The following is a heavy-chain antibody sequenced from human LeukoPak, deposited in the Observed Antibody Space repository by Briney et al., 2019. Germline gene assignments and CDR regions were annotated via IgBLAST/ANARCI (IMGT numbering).Heavy chain of an antibody. CDR2: VYTSGST. CDR1: GGSISNGSYY. Sequence: SETLSLTCTVSGGSISNGSYYWSWIRQPAGKGLEWIGHVYTSGSTNYNPSLKSRVTISVDTSKNQFSLMLRSVTAADTAVYYCARRYCSGGSCYSDRGAFDIWGQGTMVTVSS. CDR3: ARRYCSGGSCYSDRGAFDI. V-gene: IGHV4-61*09. D-gene: IGHD2-15*01. J-gene: IGHJ3*02.